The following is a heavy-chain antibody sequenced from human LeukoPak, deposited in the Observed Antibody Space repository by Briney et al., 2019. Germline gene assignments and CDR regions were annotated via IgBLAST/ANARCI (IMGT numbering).Heavy chain of an antibody. CDR1: GGSISSYY. D-gene: IGHD6-6*01. Sequence: PSETLSLTCTVSGGSISSYYWSWIRQPPGKGLEWIGYIYTSGSTNYNPSLKSRVTISVDTSKNQFSLKLSSVTAADTAVYYCARRYSSSPKTYYFDYWGQGTLVTVSS. CDR2: IYTSGST. J-gene: IGHJ4*02. CDR3: ARRYSSSPKTYYFDY. V-gene: IGHV4-4*09.